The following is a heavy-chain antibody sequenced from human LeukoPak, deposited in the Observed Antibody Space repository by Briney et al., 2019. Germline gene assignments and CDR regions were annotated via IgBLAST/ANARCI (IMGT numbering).Heavy chain of an antibody. V-gene: IGHV3-73*01. CDR2: IRSKANSYAT. Sequence: PGGSLRLSCAASGFTFSGSAMHWVRQASGKGLEWVGRIRSKANSYATAYAASVKGRFTISRDDSKNTAYLQMNSPKTEDTAVYYCTRVSGVGAPLFFGVPPWGQGTLVTVSS. D-gene: IGHD3-3*01. CDR3: TRVSGVGAPLFFGVPP. CDR1: GFTFSGSA. J-gene: IGHJ5*02.